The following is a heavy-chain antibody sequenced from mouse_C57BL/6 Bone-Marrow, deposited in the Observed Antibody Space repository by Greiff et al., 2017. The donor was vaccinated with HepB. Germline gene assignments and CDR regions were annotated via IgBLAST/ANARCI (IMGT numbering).Heavy chain of an antibody. CDR2: IDPETGGT. V-gene: IGHV1-15*01. CDR3: TRVEGYPFAY. CDR1: GYTFTDYE. D-gene: IGHD2-2*01. J-gene: IGHJ3*01. Sequence: QVQLKQSGAELVRPGASVTLSCKASGYTFTDYEMQWVKQTPVHGLEWIGAIDPETGGTAYNQKFKGKAILTADKSSSTAYMELRSLTSEDSAVYYCTRVEGYPFAYWGQGPLVTVSA.